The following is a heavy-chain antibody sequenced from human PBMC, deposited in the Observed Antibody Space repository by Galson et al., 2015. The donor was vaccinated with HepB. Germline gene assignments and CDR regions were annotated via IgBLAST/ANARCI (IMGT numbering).Heavy chain of an antibody. CDR1: GGSISSGSYY. CDR2: IYTSGST. CDR3: ARVVVVVPAAIRNSYYYYMDV. Sequence: TLSLTCTVSGGSISSGSYYWSWIRQPAGKGLEWIGRIYTSGSTNYNSSLKSRVTMSVDTSKNQFSLKLSSVTAADTAVYYCARVVVVVPAAIRNSYYYYMDVWGKGTTVTVSS. J-gene: IGHJ6*03. V-gene: IGHV4-61*02. D-gene: IGHD2-2*02.